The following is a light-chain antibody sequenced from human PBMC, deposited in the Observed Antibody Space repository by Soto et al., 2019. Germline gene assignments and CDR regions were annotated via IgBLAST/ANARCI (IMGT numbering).Light chain of an antibody. CDR1: QSVRSSY. J-gene: IGKJ4*01. CDR2: DAS. CDR3: QQRAYWLT. V-gene: IGKV3D-20*02. Sequence: DIVLSQSPCTLSLSPGERATLSCRACQSVRSSYLAWYQQKPGQAPRHPIYDASSRATGIPDRFTGSGSGTEFTLTISSLEPEDFAVYYCQQRAYWLTFGGGTKVGIK.